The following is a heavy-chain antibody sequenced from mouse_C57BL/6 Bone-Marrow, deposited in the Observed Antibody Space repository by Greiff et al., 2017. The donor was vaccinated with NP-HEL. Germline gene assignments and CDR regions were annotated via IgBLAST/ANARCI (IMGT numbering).Heavy chain of an antibody. D-gene: IGHD2-5*01. Sequence: EVQLQQSGPELVKPGASVKIPCKASGYTFTDYNMDWVKQSHGKSLEWIGDINPNNGGTIYNQKFKGKATLTVDKSSSTAYMELRSLTSEDTAVYYCARRGGDSNDGFYWYFDVWGTGTTVTVSS. CDR2: INPNNGGT. V-gene: IGHV1-18*01. CDR1: GYTFTDYN. J-gene: IGHJ1*03. CDR3: ARRGGDSNDGFYWYFDV.